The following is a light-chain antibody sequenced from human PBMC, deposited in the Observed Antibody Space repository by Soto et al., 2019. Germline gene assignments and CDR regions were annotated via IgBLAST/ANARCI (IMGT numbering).Light chain of an antibody. V-gene: IGKV3D-15*01. CDR1: QYINTR. Sequence: EIVLTQSPATLSSFPGDRVTLSCRASQYINTRLAWYQHRPGQAPRLLIYQTSIRAAGIPARFSASGSGTEFTLTISSLQSEDFAVYYCQQYNNWPPQWTFGQGTKVDIK. CDR2: QTS. CDR3: QQYNNWPPQWT. J-gene: IGKJ1*01.